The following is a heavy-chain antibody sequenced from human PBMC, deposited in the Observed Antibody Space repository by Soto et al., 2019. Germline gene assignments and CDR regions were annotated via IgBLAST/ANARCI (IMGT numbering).Heavy chain of an antibody. D-gene: IGHD3-22*01. CDR1: GGTFSSYA. CDR3: ARGVHYDSSGYYYFY. CDR2: IIPIFGTA. Sequence: SVKVSCKASGGTFSSYAIDWVRQAPGQGLEWMGGIIPIFGTANYAQKFHGRITITADESTNTAYMELRSLRSEDTAVYYCARGVHYDSSGYYYFYWGQGTLVTVSS. V-gene: IGHV1-69*13. J-gene: IGHJ4*02.